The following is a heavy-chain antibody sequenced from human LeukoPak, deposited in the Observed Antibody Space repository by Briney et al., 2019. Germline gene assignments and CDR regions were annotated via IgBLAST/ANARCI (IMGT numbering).Heavy chain of an antibody. J-gene: IGHJ4*02. Sequence: SETLSLTCTVSGGSISSSSYYWGWVRQPPGKGLEWIGSIYYSGSTYYNPSLKRRVTISVDTSKNQFSLKLSSVTAADTAVYYCASHDYGDPTELDYWGQGTLVTVSS. CDR3: ASHDYGDPTELDY. CDR1: GGSISSSSYY. V-gene: IGHV4-39*01. CDR2: IYYSGST. D-gene: IGHD4-17*01.